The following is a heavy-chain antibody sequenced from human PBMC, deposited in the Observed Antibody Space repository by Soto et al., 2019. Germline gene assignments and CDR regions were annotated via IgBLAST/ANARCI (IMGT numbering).Heavy chain of an antibody. CDR2: IYYSGTT. CDR3: ARSWSAAGGGELWFDP. D-gene: IGHD6-13*01. CDR1: GGSVSSGSYD. J-gene: IGHJ5*02. Sequence: SETLSLTCTVSGGSVSSGSYDGSWIRQPPGRGLGWSVYIYYSGTTNYNPSLKRRVTIPVNTSKNQYSLKVSSVTDADTAVYYCARSWSAAGGGELWFDPWGQGTLVTVSS. V-gene: IGHV4-61*01.